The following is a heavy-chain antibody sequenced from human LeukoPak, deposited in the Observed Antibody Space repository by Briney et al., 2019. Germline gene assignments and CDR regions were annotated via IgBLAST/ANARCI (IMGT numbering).Heavy chain of an antibody. J-gene: IGHJ5*02. Sequence: PSETLSLTCTVSGGSVSSGSYYWSWIRQPPGKGLEWIGYIYYSGSTNYNPSLKSRVTISVDTSKNQFSLKLSSVTAADTAVYYCARERFLEWLCLFDPWGQGTLVTVSS. V-gene: IGHV4-61*01. CDR3: ARERFLEWLCLFDP. CDR2: IYYSGST. D-gene: IGHD3-3*01. CDR1: GGSVSSGSYY.